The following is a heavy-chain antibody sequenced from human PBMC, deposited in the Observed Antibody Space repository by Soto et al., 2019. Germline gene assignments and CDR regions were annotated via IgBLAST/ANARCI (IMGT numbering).Heavy chain of an antibody. CDR3: AKIGHYDFWRSSGMDV. D-gene: IGHD3-3*01. V-gene: IGHV3-30*18. Sequence: QVQLVESGGGVVQPGRSLRLSCAASGFTFSSYGMHWVRQAPGKGLEWVAVISYDGSNKYYADSVKGRFTISRDNSKNPLYLQMNSLRAADTAVYYCAKIGHYDFWRSSGMDVWGQGTTVTVSS. CDR1: GFTFSSYG. J-gene: IGHJ6*02. CDR2: ISYDGSNK.